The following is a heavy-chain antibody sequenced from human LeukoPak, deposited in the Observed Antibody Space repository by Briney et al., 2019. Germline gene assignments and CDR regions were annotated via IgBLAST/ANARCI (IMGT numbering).Heavy chain of an antibody. V-gene: IGHV4-4*02. CDR3: ARDQGENYDSSGYYPY. J-gene: IGHJ4*02. Sequence: PSGTLSLTCAVSGGSISSSNWWSWVRQPPGKGLEWIGQIYHSGSTNYNPSLKSRVTISVDKSKNQFSLKLRSVTAADTAVYYCARDQGENYDSSGYYPYWGQGTLVTVSS. CDR1: GGSISSSNW. CDR2: IYHSGST. D-gene: IGHD3-22*01.